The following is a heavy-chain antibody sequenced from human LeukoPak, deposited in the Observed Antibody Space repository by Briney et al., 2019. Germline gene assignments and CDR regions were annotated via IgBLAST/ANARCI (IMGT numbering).Heavy chain of an antibody. D-gene: IGHD3-16*01. CDR3: ARGGALLGGSWYFDY. J-gene: IGHJ4*02. Sequence: ASVRVSCKASGYTFTDYYIHWVRQAPGQGLEWMGWISPNSGGTTYAQKFQGRVTMTRGTSISTAYMELSSLGSDDTAVDYWARGGALLGGSWYFDYWGQGTLVTVSS. V-gene: IGHV1-2*02. CDR1: GYTFTDYY. CDR2: ISPNSGGT.